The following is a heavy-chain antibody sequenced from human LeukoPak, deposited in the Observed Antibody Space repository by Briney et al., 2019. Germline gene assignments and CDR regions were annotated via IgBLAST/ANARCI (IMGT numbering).Heavy chain of an antibody. Sequence: ASVKVFCKASGYTFTSYDINWVRQATGQGLEWMGWMNPNSGNTGYAQKFQGRVTITRNTSISTAYMELSSLRSEDTAVYYCARGGPLYCTNGVCYTTSYYYMDVWGKGTTVTISS. CDR3: ARGGPLYCTNGVCYTTSYYYMDV. CDR1: GYTFTSYD. J-gene: IGHJ6*03. CDR2: MNPNSGNT. V-gene: IGHV1-8*03. D-gene: IGHD2-8*01.